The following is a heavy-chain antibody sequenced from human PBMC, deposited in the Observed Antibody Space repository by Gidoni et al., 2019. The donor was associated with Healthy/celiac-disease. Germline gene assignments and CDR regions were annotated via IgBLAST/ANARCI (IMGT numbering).Heavy chain of an antibody. J-gene: IGHJ5*02. CDR2: INAGNGNT. Sequence: QVQLVQSGAEVKKPGASVKFSCKASGYTFTSYAMHWVRQAPGQRLEWMGWINAGNGNTKYAQKFQGRVTITRDTSASKAYMELSSLRSEDTAVYYCARDLHYYDSSGYYSYNWFDPWGQGTLVTVSS. CDR3: ARDLHYYDSSGYYSYNWFDP. CDR1: GYTFTSYA. V-gene: IGHV1-3*01. D-gene: IGHD3-22*01.